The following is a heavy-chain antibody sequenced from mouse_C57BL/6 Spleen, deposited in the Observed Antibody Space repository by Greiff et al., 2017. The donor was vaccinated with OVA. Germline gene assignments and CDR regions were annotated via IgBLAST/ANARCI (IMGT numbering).Heavy chain of an antibody. J-gene: IGHJ4*01. Sequence: VQLQQSGPELVKPGASVKIPCKASGYTFTDYNMDWVKQSHGKSLEWIGDINPNNGGTIYNQKFKGKATLTVDKSSSTAYIELRSLTSEDTAVYYCARGGYYGSSEAMDYWGQGTSVTVSS. CDR1: GYTFTDYN. V-gene: IGHV1-18*01. D-gene: IGHD1-1*01. CDR2: INPNNGGT. CDR3: ARGGYYGSSEAMDY.